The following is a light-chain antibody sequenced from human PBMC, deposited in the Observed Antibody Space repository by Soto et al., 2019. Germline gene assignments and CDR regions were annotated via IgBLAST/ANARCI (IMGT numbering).Light chain of an antibody. Sequence: DIQLTQSPSFLSASVGDRVTITGRASHGIVSFLAWYQQKPGKAPKLLIYAASTLQSGVPSRFSGSGSGTEFTLTISSLQPEDFATYYCQQLNSYPRTFGGGTKVDIK. CDR3: QQLNSYPRT. CDR1: HGIVSF. J-gene: IGKJ4*01. V-gene: IGKV1-9*01. CDR2: AAS.